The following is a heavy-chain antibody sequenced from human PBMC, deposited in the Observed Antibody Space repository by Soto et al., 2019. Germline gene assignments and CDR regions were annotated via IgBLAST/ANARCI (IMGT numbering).Heavy chain of an antibody. V-gene: IGHV4-31*03. D-gene: IGHD3-9*01. CDR2: IYYSGST. CDR3: ARYFDVAGYYYGMDV. Sequence: QVQLQESGPGLVKPSQTLSLTCTVSGGSISSGGYYWSWIRQHPGTGLEWIGYIYYSGSTYYNPSLKSRVTISVDTSKNQFSLKLSSVTAADTAVYYCARYFDVAGYYYGMDVWGQGTTVTVSS. CDR1: GGSISSGGYY. J-gene: IGHJ6*02.